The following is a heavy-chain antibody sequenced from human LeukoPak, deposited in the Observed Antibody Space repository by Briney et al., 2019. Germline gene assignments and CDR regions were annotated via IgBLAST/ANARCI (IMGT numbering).Heavy chain of an antibody. Sequence: PGGSMRLSSTASTFPFGGYAMSWDRQPPGRGLEWVSSISGGSEDTYHADSVKGRFTVSRDNSKTALYLQMDRRRAEDTAVYYCARTIAQYSNRWLYFYHGLDAWGQGTTVTVSS. D-gene: IGHD1-7*01. CDR3: ARTIAQYSNRWLYFYHGLDA. V-gene: IGHV3-23*01. CDR1: TFPFGGYA. J-gene: IGHJ6*02. CDR2: ISGGSEDT.